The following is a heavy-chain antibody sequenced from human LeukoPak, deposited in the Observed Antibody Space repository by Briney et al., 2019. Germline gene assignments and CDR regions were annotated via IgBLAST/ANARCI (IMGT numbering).Heavy chain of an antibody. V-gene: IGHV1-18*01. D-gene: IGHD3-10*01. Sequence: GASVKVSCKASGYTFTSYGISWVRQAPGQGLEWMGWISAYNGNTNYAQKLQGRLTMTTDTSTSTVYMELRSLRSDDTAVYYCARNGGLLWFRTRYYYYGMDVWGQGTTVTVSS. CDR1: GYTFTSYG. CDR3: ARNGGLLWFRTRYYYYGMDV. J-gene: IGHJ6*02. CDR2: ISAYNGNT.